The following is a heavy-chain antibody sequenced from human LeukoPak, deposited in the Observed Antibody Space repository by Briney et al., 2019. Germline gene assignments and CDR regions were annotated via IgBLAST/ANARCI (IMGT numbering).Heavy chain of an antibody. CDR3: ASVTGGGY. Sequence: PGGSLRLSCAASGFTFSSYAMHWVRQAPGKGLEWVAVISYDGSNKYYADSVKGRFTISRDTSKNTLYLQMNSLRVEDTAIYYCASVTGGGYWGQGTLVTVSS. D-gene: IGHD6-19*01. CDR1: GFTFSSYA. V-gene: IGHV3-30*04. J-gene: IGHJ4*02. CDR2: ISYDGSNK.